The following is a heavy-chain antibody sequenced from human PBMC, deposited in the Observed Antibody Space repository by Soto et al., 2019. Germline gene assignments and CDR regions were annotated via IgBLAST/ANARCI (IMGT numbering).Heavy chain of an antibody. Sequence: GESLKISCKGSGYNFTNYWIAWVRQMPGKGLEWMGIIYPGDSDTRYSPSFQGQVTISADKSISTAYLQWSSLKASDTAMYYCARRISNYYNHDGMDVWGQGSSVTVSS. J-gene: IGHJ6*02. D-gene: IGHD4-4*01. CDR2: IYPGDSDT. V-gene: IGHV5-51*01. CDR3: ARRISNYYNHDGMDV. CDR1: GYNFTNYW.